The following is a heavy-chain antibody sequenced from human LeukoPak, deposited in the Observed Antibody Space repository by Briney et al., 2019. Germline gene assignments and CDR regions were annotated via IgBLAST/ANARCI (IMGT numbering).Heavy chain of an antibody. D-gene: IGHD1-1*01. CDR1: GGSISSGGYY. V-gene: IGHV4-31*03. CDR2: IYYSGST. CDR3: ARIYTTEPYYMDV. J-gene: IGHJ6*03. Sequence: SETLSLTCTVSGGSISSGGYYWSWIRQHPGKGLEWIGYIYYSGSTYYNPSLKSRVTISVDTSKNQFSLKLSSVTAADTAVYYCARIYTTEPYYMDVWGKGTTVTVSS.